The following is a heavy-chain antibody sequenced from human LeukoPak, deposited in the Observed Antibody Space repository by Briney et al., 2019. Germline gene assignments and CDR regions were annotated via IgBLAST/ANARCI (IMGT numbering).Heavy chain of an antibody. CDR3: ARGTGTTWGAYFDY. CDR2: IHYTGST. D-gene: IGHD1-1*01. CDR1: GGSISSCC. Sequence: SETLSLTCTVSGGSISSCCWSWIRQTPGKGLEWIGDIHYTGSTNYNPSLKSRVTISIDTSKNQFSLKLSSVTAADTAVYYCARGTGTTWGAYFDYWGQGTLVAVSS. J-gene: IGHJ4*02. V-gene: IGHV4-59*01.